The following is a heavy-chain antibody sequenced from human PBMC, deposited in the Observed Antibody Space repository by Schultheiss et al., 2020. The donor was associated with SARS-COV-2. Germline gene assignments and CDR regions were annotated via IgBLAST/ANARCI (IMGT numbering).Heavy chain of an antibody. V-gene: IGHV3-21*05. J-gene: IGHJ1*01. CDR3: ARDYCGGCFQH. D-gene: IGHD2-21*01. CDR2: ISSSSSYI. Sequence: GGSLRLSCAASGFDLRVYAMTWVRQAPGKGLEWVSYISSSSSYIYYADSVKGRFTISRDNAKNSLYLQMNSLRAEDTAVYYCARDYCGGCFQHWGQGTLVTVSS. CDR1: GFDLRVYA.